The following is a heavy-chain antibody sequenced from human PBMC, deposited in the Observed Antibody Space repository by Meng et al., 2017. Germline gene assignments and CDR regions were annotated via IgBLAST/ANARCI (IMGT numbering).Heavy chain of an antibody. V-gene: IGHV1-18*01. D-gene: IGHD3-10*01. J-gene: IGHJ3*02. CDR2: ISAYNGNT. CDR1: GYTFTSYG. CDR3: ARMYYYGSGSYSLGAFDI. Sequence: ASVKVSCKASGYTFTSYGISWVRQAPGQGLEWMGWISAYNGNTNYAQKLQGRVTMTTDTSTSTAYMELRSLRSGDTAVYYCARMYYYGSGSYSLGAFDIWGQGTMVTVSS.